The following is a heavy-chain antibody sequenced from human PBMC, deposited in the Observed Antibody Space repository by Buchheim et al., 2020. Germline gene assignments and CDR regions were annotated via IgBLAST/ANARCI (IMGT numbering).Heavy chain of an antibody. CDR3: ARDIVVVPAATTGY. CDR1: GFTFSSYS. J-gene: IGHJ4*02. D-gene: IGHD2-2*01. V-gene: IGHV3-48*01. Sequence: EVQLVESGGGLVQPGGSLRLSCAASGFTFSSYSMNWVRQAPGKGLEWVSYISSSSSTIYYADSVKGRFTISSDNAKNSLYLQMNSLRAEDTAVYYCARDIVVVPAATTGYWGQGTL. CDR2: ISSSSSTI.